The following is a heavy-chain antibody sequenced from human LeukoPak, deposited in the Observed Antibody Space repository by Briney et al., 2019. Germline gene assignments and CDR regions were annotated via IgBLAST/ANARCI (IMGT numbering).Heavy chain of an antibody. CDR2: MRAKTYGTAI. V-gene: IGHV3-49*04. CDR3: ILDYYDIRCRTY. D-gene: IGHD3-9*01. CDR1: GFRFGDCA. Sequence: GGSLRLSCTGSGFRFGDCAVTWVRQAPGKGLEWISFMRAKTYGTAIEYAASVEGRFIMSTDDSKNIAYLQMNTLKTEDTGVYYCILDYYDIRCRTYWGQGNLVTVSS. J-gene: IGHJ4*02.